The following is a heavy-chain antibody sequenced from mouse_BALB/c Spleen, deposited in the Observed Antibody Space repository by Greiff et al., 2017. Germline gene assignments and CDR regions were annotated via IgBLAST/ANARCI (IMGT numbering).Heavy chain of an antibody. Sequence: VKLQESGAELARPGASVKMSCKASGYTFTSYTMHWVKQRPGQGLEWIGYINPSSGYTNYNQKFKDKATLTADKSSSTAYMQLSSLTSEDSAVYYCARSRYALSYWYFDVWGAGTTVTVSS. CDR3: ARSRYALSYWYFDV. V-gene: IGHV1-4*01. D-gene: IGHD2-14*01. J-gene: IGHJ1*01. CDR2: INPSSGYT. CDR1: GYTFTSYT.